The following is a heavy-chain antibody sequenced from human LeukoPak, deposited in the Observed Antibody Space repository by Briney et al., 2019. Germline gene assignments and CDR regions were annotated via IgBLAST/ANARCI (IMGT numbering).Heavy chain of an antibody. D-gene: IGHD5-12*01. V-gene: IGHV1-69*02. J-gene: IGHJ3*02. CDR3: ARQGPMDPTNYSDYPTSPDAFDI. CDR1: GGTFSSYT. CDR2: IIPILGIA. Sequence: ASVKVSCKASGGTFSSYTISWVRQAPGQGLEWMGRIIPILGIANYAQKFQGRVTITADKSTSTAYMELSSLRSEDTAVYYCARQGPMDPTNYSDYPTSPDAFDIWGQGTMVTVSS.